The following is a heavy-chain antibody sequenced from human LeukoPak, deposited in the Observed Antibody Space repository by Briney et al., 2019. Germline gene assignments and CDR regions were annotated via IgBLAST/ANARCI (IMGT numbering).Heavy chain of an antibody. V-gene: IGHV4-34*01. Sequence: PSETLSLTCAVYGGSFSGYYWSWIRQPPGKGLEWIGEINHSGSTNNPSLKSRVTISVDTSKNQFSLKLSSVTAADTAVYYCARDRAHCSSTSCLNWFDPWGQGTLVTVSS. D-gene: IGHD2-2*01. CDR1: GGSFSGYY. J-gene: IGHJ5*02. CDR3: ARDRAHCSSTSCLNWFDP. CDR2: INHSGST.